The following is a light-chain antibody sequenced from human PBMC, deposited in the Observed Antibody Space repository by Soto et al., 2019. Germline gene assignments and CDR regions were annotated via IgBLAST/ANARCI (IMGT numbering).Light chain of an antibody. CDR1: QDIKND. Sequence: DIQMTQSPTSLSASIGDRVTITCRASQDIKNDLGWYQQKPEKAPKRLIYHTSSLQSGVPSRFSGSGSGTEFTLTITSLQPEDSATYYCLQHNRYPWTFGQGTKMEIK. J-gene: IGKJ1*01. CDR3: LQHNRYPWT. V-gene: IGKV1-17*01. CDR2: HTS.